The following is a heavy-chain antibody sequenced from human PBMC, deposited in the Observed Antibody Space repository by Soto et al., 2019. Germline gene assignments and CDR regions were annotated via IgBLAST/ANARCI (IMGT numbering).Heavy chain of an antibody. Sequence: PSETLSLTCTVSGGSISSSSYYWGWIRQPPGKGLEWIGSIYYSGSTYYNPSLKSRVTISVDTSKNQFSLKLSSVTAADTAVYYCASYYWGLDYWGQGTLVTVSS. J-gene: IGHJ4*02. CDR3: ASYYWGLDY. CDR1: GGSISSSSYY. CDR2: IYYSGST. V-gene: IGHV4-39*07. D-gene: IGHD3-10*01.